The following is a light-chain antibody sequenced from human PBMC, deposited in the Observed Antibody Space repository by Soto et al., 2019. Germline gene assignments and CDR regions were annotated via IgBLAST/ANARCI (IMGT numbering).Light chain of an antibody. Sequence: QSALTQPPSASGSPGQSVTISCTGTSSDVGGYNYVSWYQQHPGKAPKLIIYEVTKRPSGVPDRFSASKSGSTASLTVSGLQAEDEADYYCSSYAGSNNLIFGGGTKLTVL. CDR3: SSYAGSNNLI. CDR1: SSDVGGYNY. CDR2: EVT. V-gene: IGLV2-8*01. J-gene: IGLJ2*01.